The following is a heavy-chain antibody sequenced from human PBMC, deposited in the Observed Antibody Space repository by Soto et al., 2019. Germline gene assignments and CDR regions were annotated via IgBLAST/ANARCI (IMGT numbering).Heavy chain of an antibody. D-gene: IGHD4-17*01. CDR1: GGSISSYY. CDR2: IYYSGST. J-gene: IGHJ4*02. V-gene: IGHV4-59*08. CDR3: ARLVTVTTIGSFDY. Sequence: SETLSLTCTVSGGSISSYYWSWIRQPPGKGLEWIGYIYYSGSTNYNPSLKSRVTISVDTSKNQFSLKLSSVTAADTAVYYCARLVTVTTIGSFDYWGQGTLVTVSS.